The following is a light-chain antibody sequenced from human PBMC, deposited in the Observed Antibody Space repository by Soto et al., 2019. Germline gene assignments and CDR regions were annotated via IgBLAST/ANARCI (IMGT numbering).Light chain of an antibody. CDR1: QSVTGTN. J-gene: IGKJ2*01. V-gene: IGKV3-20*01. CDR3: QQYGSSPYT. Sequence: EIVLTQSPGTLSLSPGERATLSCRASQSVTGTNLAWYQQKPGQAPRLLIYSASSRPPGIPDSFSGSGSGTDFTLTIHRLEPEDFAVYYCQQYGSSPYTFGQGTKLEIK. CDR2: SAS.